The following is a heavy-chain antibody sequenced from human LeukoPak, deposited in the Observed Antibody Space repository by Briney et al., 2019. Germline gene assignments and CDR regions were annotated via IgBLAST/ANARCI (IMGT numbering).Heavy chain of an antibody. CDR2: IRTKIEGETT. V-gene: IGHV3-15*01. CDR3: TTERNWELLRPYGLDI. Sequence: GGSLRLSCAASGFNFNYVWMDWVRQAPGKGLEWVGRIRTKIEGETTDYAAPVKGRFTISRDDSKTTLYLHMNSLKTEDSAVYYCTTERNWELLRPYGLDIWGQGTTLTVSS. CDR1: GFNFNYVW. D-gene: IGHD1-26*01. J-gene: IGHJ6*02.